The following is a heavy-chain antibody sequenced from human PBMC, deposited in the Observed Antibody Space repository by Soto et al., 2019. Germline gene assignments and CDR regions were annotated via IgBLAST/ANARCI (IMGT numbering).Heavy chain of an antibody. Sequence: EVKLVESGGGLVQPGGSLRLSCAASGFTVSSNWMSWVRQAPGKGLEWVANIKQDGSEKYYVDSVKGRFTISKDNEKKPQYQQMSSLGAEKAAVYYSKRERLGTTAFLDYWGEGTLVTVSS. CDR1: GFTVSSNW. CDR2: IKQDGSEK. J-gene: IGHJ4*02. D-gene: IGHD3-3*02. V-gene: IGHV3-7*01. CDR3: KRERLGTTAFLDY.